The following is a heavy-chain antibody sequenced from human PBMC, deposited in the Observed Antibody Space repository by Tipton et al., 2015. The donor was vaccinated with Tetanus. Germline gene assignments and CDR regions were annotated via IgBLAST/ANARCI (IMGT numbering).Heavy chain of an antibody. CDR3: TRANHEFPKKGPFDS. J-gene: IGHJ4*02. D-gene: IGHD3-10*01. CDR2: ISDSGLS. V-gene: IGHV4-61*08. Sequence: PGLVKPSETLSLTCSVSGASLRSGDYNWSWIRQPPGKGLEWLAYISDSGLSNSNYFLKSRITISRDTSRNQFSLKLTSVTAADTAVYYCTRANHEFPKKGPFDSWGQGTLVIVS. CDR1: GASLRSGDYN.